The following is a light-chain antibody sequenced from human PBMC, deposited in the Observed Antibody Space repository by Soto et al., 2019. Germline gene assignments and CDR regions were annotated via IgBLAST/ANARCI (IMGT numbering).Light chain of an antibody. Sequence: DIVMTQSPDSLAVSLGERATINCKSSQTVLYSSNNLNYLAWFQQKPGQPPQLLIYRASTRESGVPDRFSGSGSGTDFTLTISSLQAEDVAVYYCQQYHTSPITFGKGTRLEIK. J-gene: IGKJ5*01. CDR2: RAS. CDR3: QQYHTSPIT. V-gene: IGKV4-1*01. CDR1: QTVLYSSNNLNY.